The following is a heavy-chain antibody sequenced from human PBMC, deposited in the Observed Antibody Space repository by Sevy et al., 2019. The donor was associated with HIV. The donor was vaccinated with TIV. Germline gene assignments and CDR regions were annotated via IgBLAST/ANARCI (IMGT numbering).Heavy chain of an antibody. D-gene: IGHD2-2*01. CDR2: ISGSGGST. CDR1: GFTFSSYA. V-gene: IGHV3-23*01. J-gene: IGHJ4*02. CDR3: AKRTDIVVVPAAQFDY. Sequence: GGSLRLSCAASGFTFSSYAMSWVRQAPGKGLEWVSAISGSGGSTYYADSVKGRFTISRDNSKNTLYLQMNSLRAEDTAVYYCAKRTDIVVVPAAQFDYWGQGTLVTVSS.